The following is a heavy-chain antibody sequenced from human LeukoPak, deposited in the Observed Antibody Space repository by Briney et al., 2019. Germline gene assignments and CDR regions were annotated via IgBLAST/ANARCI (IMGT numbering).Heavy chain of an antibody. D-gene: IGHD5/OR15-5a*01. CDR3: IRGGIQVSGIDAFDI. CDR2: IGIAGDT. CDR1: GFTFSSYD. V-gene: IGHV3-13*01. J-gene: IGHJ3*02. Sequence: PGWSLSLSWAAAGFTFSSYDMRWVRQAPGGGLEWVSAIGIAGDTYYPDSVKGRFTISRENDKNSMYLQMNSLKDGDTAVYYCIRGGIQVSGIDAFDIWGQGTMVTVSS.